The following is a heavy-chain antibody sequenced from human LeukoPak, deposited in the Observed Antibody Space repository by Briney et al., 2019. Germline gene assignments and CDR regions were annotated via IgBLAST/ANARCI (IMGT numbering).Heavy chain of an antibody. CDR3: ARDLKTWFGELSKFDP. CDR2: ISAYNGNT. CDR1: GYTFTSYG. D-gene: IGHD3-10*01. Sequence: ASVKVSCKDSGYTFTSYGISWVRQAPGQGLEWMGWISAYNGNTNYAQKLQGRVTMTTDTSTSTAYMELRSLRSDDTAVYYCARDLKTWFGELSKFDPWGQGTLVTVSS. V-gene: IGHV1-18*01. J-gene: IGHJ5*02.